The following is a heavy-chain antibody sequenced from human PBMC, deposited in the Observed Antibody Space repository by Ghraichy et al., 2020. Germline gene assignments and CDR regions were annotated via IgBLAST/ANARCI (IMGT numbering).Heavy chain of an antibody. J-gene: IGHJ4*02. CDR2: IRSKAYGGTT. V-gene: IGHV3-49*03. Sequence: GGSLRLSCTASGFTFGDYAMSWFRQAPGKGLEWVGFIRSKAYGGTTEYAASVKGRFTISRDDSKSIAYLQMNSLKTEDTAVYYCTRGVRGSYRKYYFDYWGQGTLVTVSS. CDR3: TRGVRGSYRKYYFDY. D-gene: IGHD1-26*01. CDR1: GFTFGDYA.